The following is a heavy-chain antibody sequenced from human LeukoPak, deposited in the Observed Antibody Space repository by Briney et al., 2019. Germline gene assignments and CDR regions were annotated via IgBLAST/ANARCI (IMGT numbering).Heavy chain of an antibody. D-gene: IGHD4-17*01. CDR3: TKDPNGDYVGAFDF. V-gene: IGHV3-23*01. CDR2: ITGSGAGT. CDR1: TFAFSSYA. J-gene: IGHJ3*01. Sequence: PGGSLRLSCAAFTFAFSSYAMTWVRQAPGKGLEWVSSITGSGAGTSYADSVKGRFTVSRDKSKNTLYLQMNSLRAEDTAVYYCTKDPNGDYVGAFDFWDQGTLVIVSS.